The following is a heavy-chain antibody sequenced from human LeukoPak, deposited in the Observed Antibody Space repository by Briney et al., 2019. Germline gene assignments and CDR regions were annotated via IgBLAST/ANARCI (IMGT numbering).Heavy chain of an antibody. J-gene: IGHJ4*02. CDR2: IYYSGST. CDR3: ARGLLYGYCNSPSCYTFDS. Sequence: TSETLSLTCTVSGDPISSSSYYWDWIRQPPGKGLEWIGSIYYSGSTYYNPSLKGRVTISVDTSKNQFSLRLSSVTAADTAVYYCARGLLYGYCNSPSCYTFDSWGQGTLVTVSS. D-gene: IGHD2-2*01. V-gene: IGHV4-39*07. CDR1: GDPISSSSYY.